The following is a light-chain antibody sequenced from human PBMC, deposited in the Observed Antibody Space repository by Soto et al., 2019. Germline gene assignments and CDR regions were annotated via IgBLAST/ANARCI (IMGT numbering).Light chain of an antibody. CDR2: EVN. CDR3: QRYNNWPLT. V-gene: IGLV2-14*01. Sequence: QSVLTQPASVSGSPGQSITISCTGTSSDIGGYNFVSWYQHHPGKAPKLMIYEVNNRPSGVSSRFSGSKSGSRSGTEFTLTINSLQSEDFAVYYCQRYNNWPLTFGGGTKVTVL. CDR1: SSDIGGYNF. J-gene: IGLJ2*01.